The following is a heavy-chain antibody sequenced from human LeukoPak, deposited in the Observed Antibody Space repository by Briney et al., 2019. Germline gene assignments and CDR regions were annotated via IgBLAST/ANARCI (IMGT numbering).Heavy chain of an antibody. V-gene: IGHV1-18*01. CDR3: AGGYCSGGSCYPFDY. D-gene: IGHD2-15*01. CDR2: ISAYNGNT. Sequence: ASVKVSCKASGYTFTSYGISWVRQAPGQGLEWMGRISAYNGNTNYAQKLQGRVTMTTDTSTSTAYMELRSLRSDDTAVYYCAGGYCSGGSCYPFDYWGQGTLVTVSS. CDR1: GYTFTSYG. J-gene: IGHJ4*02.